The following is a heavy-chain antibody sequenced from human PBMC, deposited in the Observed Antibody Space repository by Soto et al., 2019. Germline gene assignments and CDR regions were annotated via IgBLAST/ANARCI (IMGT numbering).Heavy chain of an antibody. Sequence: GGSLRLSCAASGFTFSSYAMSWVRQAPGKGLEWVSSFSGSGGSTYYADSVKGRFTISRDNSKNTLYLQMNSLRAEDTAVYYCAKEYSSHWFIYDYSAQGTLVTVSS. CDR3: AKEYSSHWFIYDY. V-gene: IGHV3-23*01. D-gene: IGHD6-19*01. CDR1: GFTFSSYA. CDR2: FSGSGGST. J-gene: IGHJ4*02.